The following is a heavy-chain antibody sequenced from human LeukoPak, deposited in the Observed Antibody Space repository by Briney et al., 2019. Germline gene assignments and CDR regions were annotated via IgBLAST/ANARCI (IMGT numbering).Heavy chain of an antibody. CDR2: ISAYNGNT. Sequence: VKVSCKASGYTFTSYGISWVRQAPGQGLEWMGWISAYNGNTNYAQKLQGRVTMTTDTSTSAAYMELRSLRSDDTAVYYCARGLMIVVPSAYDAFDIWGQGTMVTVSS. CDR3: ARGLMIVVPSAYDAFDI. D-gene: IGHD3-22*01. V-gene: IGHV1-18*01. CDR1: GYTFTSYG. J-gene: IGHJ3*02.